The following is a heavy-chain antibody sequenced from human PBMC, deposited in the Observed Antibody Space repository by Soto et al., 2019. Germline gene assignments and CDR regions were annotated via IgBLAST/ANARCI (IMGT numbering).Heavy chain of an antibody. CDR3: ARTPPGYYDSSGYPLYYFGY. V-gene: IGHV2-70*04. CDR2: IDWDDDK. Sequence: SGPTLVNPTQTLTLTCTFSGFSLSTSGMRVSWIRQPPGKALEWLARIDWDDDKFYSTSLKTRLTISKDTSKNQVVLTMTNMDPVDTATYYCARTPPGYYDSSGYPLYYFGYWGQGTLVTVSS. CDR1: GFSLSTSGMR. D-gene: IGHD3-22*01. J-gene: IGHJ4*02.